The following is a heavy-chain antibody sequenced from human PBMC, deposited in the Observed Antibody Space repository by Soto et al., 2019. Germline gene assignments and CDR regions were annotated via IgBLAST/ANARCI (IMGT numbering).Heavy chain of an antibody. J-gene: IGHJ4*02. CDR2: IYYSGST. CDR3: ASDTMVREVND. Sequence: SETLSLTCTVSGGSISSYYWSWIRQPPGKGLEWIGYIYYSGSTNYNPSLKSRVTISVDTSKNQFSLKLSSVTAADTAVYYCASDTMVREVNDWGQGTLVTVSS. D-gene: IGHD3-10*01. V-gene: IGHV4-59*01. CDR1: GGSISSYY.